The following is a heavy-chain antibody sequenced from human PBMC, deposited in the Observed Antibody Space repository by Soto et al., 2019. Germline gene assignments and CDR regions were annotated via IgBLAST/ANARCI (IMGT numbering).Heavy chain of an antibody. Sequence: ASVKVSCKASGYTFTSYAMHWVRQAPGQRLEWMGWINAGNGNTNYAQKLQGRVTMTTDTSTSTAYMELRSLRSDDTAVYYCARGGVYCSGGSCPHNWFDPWGQGTLVTVSS. CDR2: INAGNGNT. D-gene: IGHD2-15*01. CDR1: GYTFTSYA. J-gene: IGHJ5*02. V-gene: IGHV1-3*01. CDR3: ARGGVYCSGGSCPHNWFDP.